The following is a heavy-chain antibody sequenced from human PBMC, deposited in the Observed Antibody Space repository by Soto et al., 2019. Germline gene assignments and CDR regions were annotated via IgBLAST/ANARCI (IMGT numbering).Heavy chain of an antibody. Sequence: SETLSLTCTVSGGSISSYYWSWIRQPPGKGLEWIGYIYYSGSTNYNPSLKSRVTISVDTSKNQFSLKLSSVTAADTAVYYCAREGYDSSGQYYFDYWGQGTLVTVSS. CDR3: AREGYDSSGQYYFDY. J-gene: IGHJ4*02. V-gene: IGHV4-59*01. CDR2: IYYSGST. CDR1: GGSISSYY. D-gene: IGHD3-22*01.